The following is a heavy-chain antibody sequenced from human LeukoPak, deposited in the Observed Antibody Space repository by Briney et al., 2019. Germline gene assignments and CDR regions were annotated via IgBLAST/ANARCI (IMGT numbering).Heavy chain of an antibody. J-gene: IGHJ4*02. Sequence: PGGSLRLSCAASGFTFSSYAMSWVRQAPGKGLEWVSAISGSGGSTYYADSVKGRFTISRDNSKNTLYLQMNSLRAEDTAVYYCAKVDLPPTGDLYYFDYWGQGTLVTVSS. V-gene: IGHV3-23*01. CDR1: GFTFSSYA. CDR3: AKVDLPPTGDLYYFDY. D-gene: IGHD7-27*01. CDR2: ISGSGGST.